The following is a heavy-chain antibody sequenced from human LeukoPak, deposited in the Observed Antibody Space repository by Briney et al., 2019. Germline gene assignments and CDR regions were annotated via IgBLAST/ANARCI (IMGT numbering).Heavy chain of an antibody. V-gene: IGHV3-9*01. CDR2: ISWNSGSI. CDR3: AKGFYDILTGYDY. J-gene: IGHJ4*02. CDR1: GFTFDDYA. D-gene: IGHD3-9*01. Sequence: GGSLRLSCAASGFTFDDYAMHWVRQAPGKGLEWVSGISWNSGSIGYADSVKGRFTISRDNAKNSLYLQMNSLRAEDTALYYCAKGFYDILTGYDYWGQGTLVTVSS.